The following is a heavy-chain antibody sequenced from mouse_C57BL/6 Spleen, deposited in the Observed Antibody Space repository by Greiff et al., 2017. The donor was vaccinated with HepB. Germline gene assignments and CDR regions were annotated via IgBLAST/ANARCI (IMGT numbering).Heavy chain of an antibody. V-gene: IGHV1-64*01. CDR2: IHPNSGST. D-gene: IGHD1-1*01. CDR1: GYTFTSYW. CDR3: ARGMTTVAPGFAY. J-gene: IGHJ3*01. Sequence: VQLQQSGAELVKPGASVKLSCKASGYTFTSYWMHWVKQRPGQGLEWIGMIHPNSGSTNYNEKFKSKATLTVDKSSSTAYMQLSSLTSEDSAVYYCARGMTTVAPGFAYWGQGTLVTVSA.